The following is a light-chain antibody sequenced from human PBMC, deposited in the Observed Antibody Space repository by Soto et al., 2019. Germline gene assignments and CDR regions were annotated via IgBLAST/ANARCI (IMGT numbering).Light chain of an antibody. CDR1: SSDVGAYNY. V-gene: IGLV2-14*01. CDR2: EVS. CDR3: CSFTSITTYV. Sequence: QSVLTQPASVSGSLGQSITICCTGTSSDVGAYNYVSWYQQQPGKAPKLMISEVSNRPSGVSNRFSGSKSGNTASLIISGLQAEDEADYYCCSFTSITTYVFGTGTKVTVL. J-gene: IGLJ1*01.